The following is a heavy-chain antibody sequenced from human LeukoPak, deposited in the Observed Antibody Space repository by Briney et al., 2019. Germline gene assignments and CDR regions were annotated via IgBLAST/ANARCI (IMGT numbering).Heavy chain of an antibody. CDR2: INPNSGGT. D-gene: IGHD3-22*01. V-gene: IGHV1-2*02. CDR3: ARVYDSSSYTLYYFDY. CDR1: GYTFTGYY. J-gene: IGHJ4*02. Sequence: GASVKVSCKASGYTFTGYYMHWVRQAPGQGVEWMGWINPNSGGTNYAQKFQGRVTMTRDTSISTAYMELSRLRSDDTAVYYCARVYDSSSYTLYYFDYWGQGTLVTVSS.